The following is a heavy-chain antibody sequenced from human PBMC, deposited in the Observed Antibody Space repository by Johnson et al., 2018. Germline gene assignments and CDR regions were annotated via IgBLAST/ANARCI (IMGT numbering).Heavy chain of an antibody. D-gene: IGHD6-13*01. CDR2: IYYSGNT. Sequence: QVQLVQSGPGLVKPSESLSLTCTVSGGSLSSGSYYWSWIRQPPGKGLEWIGYIYYSGNTNYNPSLKSRVTISVDTSKNQFSLKLSSVTAADTAVYYCARDSWATSSWYGAFDIWGLGTMVTVSS. CDR1: GGSLSSGSYY. J-gene: IGHJ3*02. V-gene: IGHV4-61*01. CDR3: ARDSWATSSWYGAFDI.